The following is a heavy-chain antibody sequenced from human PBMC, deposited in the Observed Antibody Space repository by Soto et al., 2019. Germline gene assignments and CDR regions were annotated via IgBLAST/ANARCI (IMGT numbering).Heavy chain of an antibody. D-gene: IGHD2-21*01. V-gene: IGHV4-31*03. J-gene: IGHJ6*02. CDR3: AATCVGCGGFNYYGMDV. CDR1: SDSISSGCYY. Sequence: QVQLQESGPGLVKPSQTLSLTCTVSSDSISSGCYYWSWIRQHPGKGLEWIGYIYYSGSTYYNPSLNSRVTISVDTSKNQLSLKLSSVTAADTAVYYCAATCVGCGGFNYYGMDVWGQGTTVTVSS. CDR2: IYYSGST.